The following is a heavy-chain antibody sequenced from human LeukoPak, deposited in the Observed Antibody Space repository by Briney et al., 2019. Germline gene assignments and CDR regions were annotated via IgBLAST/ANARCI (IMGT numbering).Heavy chain of an antibody. J-gene: IGHJ5*02. D-gene: IGHD3-10*01. Sequence: ASVKVSCKASGYTFTSYGISWVRQAPGQGLEWMGWISAYNGNTNYAQKLQGRVTMTTDTSTSTAYMEPRSLRSDDTAVYYCARLDRFGESGWFDPWGQGTLVTVSS. CDR1: GYTFTSYG. CDR2: ISAYNGNT. V-gene: IGHV1-18*01. CDR3: ARLDRFGESGWFDP.